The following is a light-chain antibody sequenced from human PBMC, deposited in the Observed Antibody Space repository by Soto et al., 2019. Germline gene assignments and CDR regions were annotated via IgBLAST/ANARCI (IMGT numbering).Light chain of an antibody. J-gene: IGKJ2*01. CDR3: QQYGSSPYMYT. Sequence: EIVLTKSPGTLSVSPGERDTLSCRASQSVSSSYLAWYQQKPGQAPRLLIYGASSRATGIPDRFSGSGSGTDFTLTISRLEPEDFAVYYCQQYGSSPYMYTFGQGTKLEIK. CDR1: QSVSSSY. V-gene: IGKV3-20*01. CDR2: GAS.